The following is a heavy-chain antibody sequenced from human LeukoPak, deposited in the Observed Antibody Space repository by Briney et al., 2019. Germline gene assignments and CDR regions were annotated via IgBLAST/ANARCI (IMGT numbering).Heavy chain of an antibody. CDR3: ARSRSYYAFDI. CDR1: GLTFSDHY. CDR2: IRNKANSYTT. V-gene: IGHV3-72*01. D-gene: IGHD1-26*01. J-gene: IGHJ3*02. Sequence: GGSLRLSCAASGLTFSDHYMDWVRQAPGKGLEWVGRIRNKANSYTTEYAASVKGRFTISRDDSKNSLYLQMNSLKTEDTAVYYCARSRSYYAFDIWGQGTMVTVSS.